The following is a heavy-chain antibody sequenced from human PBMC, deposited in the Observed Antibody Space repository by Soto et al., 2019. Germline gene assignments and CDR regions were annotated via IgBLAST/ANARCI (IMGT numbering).Heavy chain of an antibody. CDR1: GDIFSSYP. J-gene: IGHJ2*01. CDR2: TVPLLGTA. CDR3: ARDRGSQNWYFGV. D-gene: IGHD3-10*01. V-gene: IGHV1-69*01. Sequence: QVQLVQSGAEVKKPGSSVKVSCKASGDIFSSYPFSWVRQAPGQGLEWMGGTVPLLGTADYAQKFQDRVTITADDSTSTVYMELSSLRSDDTAVYYCARDRGSQNWYFGVWGRGTLVSVSS.